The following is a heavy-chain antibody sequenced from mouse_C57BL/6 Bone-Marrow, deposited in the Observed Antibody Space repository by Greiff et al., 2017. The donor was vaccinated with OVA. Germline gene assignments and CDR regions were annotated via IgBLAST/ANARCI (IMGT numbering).Heavy chain of an antibody. CDR2: IYPGSGST. CDR1: GYTFTSYW. J-gene: IGHJ1*03. D-gene: IGHD1-1*01. V-gene: IGHV1-55*01. CDR3: ASTYYYCSSLYWYFDV. Sequence: QVQLQQPGAELVKPGASVKMSCKASGYTFTSYWITWVKQRPGQGLEWIGDIYPGSGSTNYNEKFKSKATLTVDTSSSTAYMQLSSLTSEDPAVYYWASTYYYCSSLYWYFDVWGTGTTVTVSS.